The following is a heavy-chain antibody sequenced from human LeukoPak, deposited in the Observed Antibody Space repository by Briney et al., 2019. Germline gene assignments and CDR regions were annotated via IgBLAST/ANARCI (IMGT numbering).Heavy chain of an antibody. CDR3: ARHGDYYDSSGYDY. V-gene: IGHV4-39*01. J-gene: IGHJ4*02. D-gene: IGHD3-22*01. CDR2: FYYSAST. Sequence: PSETLSLTCTVSGGSISSSSYYWGWIRQPPGKGLEWIGSFYYSASTYYNPSLKSRVTISVDTSKNQFSLKLSSVTAADTAVYYCARHGDYYDSSGYDYWGQGTLVTVSS. CDR1: GGSISSSSYY.